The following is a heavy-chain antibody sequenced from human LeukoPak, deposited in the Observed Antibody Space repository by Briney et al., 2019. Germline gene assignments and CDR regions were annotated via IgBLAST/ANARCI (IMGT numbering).Heavy chain of an antibody. Sequence: PGGSLRLSCVASGFIFSNYAMTWVRQAPGKGLEWVSAIGGDAVGKDYADSVKGRFTISRDNSKNTLYLQMNSLRAEDTAVYYCAKDNDFWSGYSPLDYWGQGTLVTVSS. CDR1: GFIFSNYA. V-gene: IGHV3-23*01. D-gene: IGHD3-3*01. J-gene: IGHJ4*02. CDR2: IGGDAVGK. CDR3: AKDNDFWSGYSPLDY.